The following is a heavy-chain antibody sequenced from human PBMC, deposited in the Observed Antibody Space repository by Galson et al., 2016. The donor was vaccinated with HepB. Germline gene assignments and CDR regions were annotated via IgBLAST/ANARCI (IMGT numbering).Heavy chain of an antibody. CDR1: GITFSSFA. J-gene: IGHJ4*02. Sequence: SLRLACAASGITFSSFAMNWARQAPGKGLVWIAWITTSSDTMYYADSVKGRFTISRDNAKNSLYLEMNSLRDEDTAVYYCARDDYFRLGYWGQGTLVTVSS. CDR2: ITTSSDTM. V-gene: IGHV3-48*02. CDR3: ARDDYFRLGY. D-gene: IGHD3-16*01.